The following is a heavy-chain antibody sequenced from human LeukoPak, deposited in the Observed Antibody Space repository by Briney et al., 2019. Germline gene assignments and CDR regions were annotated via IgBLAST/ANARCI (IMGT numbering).Heavy chain of an antibody. V-gene: IGHV3-48*01. CDR1: GFTFSSYS. CDR2: ISSSSSTI. J-gene: IGHJ3*02. Sequence: GGSLRLSCAASGFTFSSYSMNWVRQAPGKGLEWVSYISSSSSTIYYADSVKGRFTISRDNAKNSLYLQMNSLRAEDTAVYYCARVPGFLEWKGKAFDIWGQGTMVTVSS. CDR3: ARVPGFLEWKGKAFDI. D-gene: IGHD3-3*01.